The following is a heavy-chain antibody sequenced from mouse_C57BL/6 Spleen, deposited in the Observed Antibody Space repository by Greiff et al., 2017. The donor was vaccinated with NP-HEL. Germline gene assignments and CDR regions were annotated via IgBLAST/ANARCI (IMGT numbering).Heavy chain of an antibody. CDR2: IYPGSGST. CDR3: ARGELDWFAY. J-gene: IGHJ3*01. D-gene: IGHD4-1*01. CDR1: GYTFTSYW. Sequence: QVQLQQPGAELVKPGASVKMSCKASGYTFTSYWITWVKQRPGQGLEWIGDIYPGSGSTNYNEQFKSKATLTVDTSSSTAYLQLRSLTSEDSAVYYGARGELDWFAYGGQGTLVTVSA. V-gene: IGHV1-55*01.